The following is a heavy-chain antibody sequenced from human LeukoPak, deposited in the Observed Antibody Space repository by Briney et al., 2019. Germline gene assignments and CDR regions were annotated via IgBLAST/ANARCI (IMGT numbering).Heavy chain of an antibody. CDR1: GYTFTSYD. V-gene: IGHV1-8*01. D-gene: IGHD3-22*01. CDR3: ARGRAGYYDSSGYYYYFDY. J-gene: IGHJ4*02. Sequence: ASVKVSCKASGYTFTSYDINWVRQAPGQGLEWMGWMNPNSGNTGYAQKFQGRVTMTRNTSISTAYMELSSLRSEDTAVYYCARGRAGYYDSSGYYYYFDYWGQGTLVTVSS. CDR2: MNPNSGNT.